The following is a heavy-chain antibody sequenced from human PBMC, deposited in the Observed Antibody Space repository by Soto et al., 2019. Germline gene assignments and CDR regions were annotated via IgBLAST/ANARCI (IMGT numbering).Heavy chain of an antibody. V-gene: IGHV3-21*01. J-gene: IGHJ3*02. CDR2: ISSSSSYI. CDR1: GFTFSSYS. Sequence: GGSPRLSCAASGFTFSSYSMNWVRQAPGKGLEWVSSISSSSSYIYYADSVKGRFTISRDNAKNSLYLQMNSLRAEDTAVYYCARIFRIQKNYDFWSGPKAFDIWGQGTMVTVSS. D-gene: IGHD3-3*01. CDR3: ARIFRIQKNYDFWSGPKAFDI.